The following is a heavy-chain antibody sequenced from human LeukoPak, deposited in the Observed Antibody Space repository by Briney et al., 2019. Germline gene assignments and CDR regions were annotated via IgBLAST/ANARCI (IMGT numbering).Heavy chain of an antibody. CDR1: GGSISSGGYS. CDR3: ARGSTYYDFWSGYPAFDY. CDR2: IYHSGST. D-gene: IGHD3-3*01. V-gene: IGHV4-30-2*01. J-gene: IGHJ4*02. Sequence: TSQTLSLTCAVSGGSISSGGYSWSWIRQPPGKGLEWIGYIYHSGSTYYNPSLKSRVTISVDRSKNQFSLKLSSVTAADTAVYYCARGSTYYDFWSGYPAFDYWGQGTLVTVSS.